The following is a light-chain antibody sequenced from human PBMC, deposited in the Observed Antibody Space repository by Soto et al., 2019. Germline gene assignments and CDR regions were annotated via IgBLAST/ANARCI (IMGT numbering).Light chain of an antibody. CDR2: AAS. CDR3: QQRSNWPWT. J-gene: IGKJ1*01. CDR1: QTVSIS. V-gene: IGKV3-11*01. Sequence: EIVLTQSPGTLSLSPGERATLSCRASQTVSISLAWYQQKPGQAPRLLIYAASSRATGIPDRFSGGGSGTDFTLTISSLEPEDFAVYYCQQRSNWPWTFGQGPKVDIK.